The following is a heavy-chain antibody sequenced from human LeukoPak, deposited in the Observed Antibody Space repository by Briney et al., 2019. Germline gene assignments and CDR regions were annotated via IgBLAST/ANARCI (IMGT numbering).Heavy chain of an antibody. D-gene: IGHD4-23*01. J-gene: IGHJ4*02. V-gene: IGHV3-53*01. CDR3: ARRAGGYSHPYDY. CDR1: GFTFSNYG. Sequence: GGSLRLSCAVSGFTFSNYGMSWVRQAPGKGLEWVSLIYSGGTTYYADSVKGRFTISRDNSKNTLYLQMNSLRAEDTAVYYCARRAGGYSHPYDYWGQGILVTVSS. CDR2: IYSGGTT.